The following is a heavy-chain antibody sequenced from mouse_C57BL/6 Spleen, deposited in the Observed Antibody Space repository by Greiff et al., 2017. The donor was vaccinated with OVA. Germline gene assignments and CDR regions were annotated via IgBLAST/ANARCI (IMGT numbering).Heavy chain of an antibody. CDR3: ARGENDGYYALDY. CDR2: IDPSDSYT. Sequence: QVQLQQPGAELVMPGASVKLSCKASGYTFTSYWMHWVKQRPGQGLEWIGEIDPSDSYTNYNQKFKGKSTLTVHKSSRTAYMQLSSLTSEDSAVYYCARGENDGYYALDYWGQGTSVTVSS. D-gene: IGHD2-3*01. V-gene: IGHV1-69*01. J-gene: IGHJ4*01. CDR1: GYTFTSYW.